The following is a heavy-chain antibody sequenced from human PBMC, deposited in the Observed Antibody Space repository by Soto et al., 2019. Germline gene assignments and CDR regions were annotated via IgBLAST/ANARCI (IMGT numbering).Heavy chain of an antibody. J-gene: IGHJ4*02. CDR1: GGSISSSSYY. Sequence: QLQLQESGPGLVKPSETLSLTCTVSGGSISSSSYYWGWIRQPPGKGLEWIGSIYYSGSTYYNPSLKSRVTISVDTSKNQFSRKLSSVTAADTAVYYCARRRSSGTKLFDYWGQGTLVTVSS. D-gene: IGHD6-6*01. V-gene: IGHV4-39*01. CDR3: ARRRSSGTKLFDY. CDR2: IYYSGST.